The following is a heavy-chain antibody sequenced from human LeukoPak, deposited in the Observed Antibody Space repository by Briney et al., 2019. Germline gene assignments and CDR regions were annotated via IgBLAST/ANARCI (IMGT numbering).Heavy chain of an antibody. Sequence: SVKVSCKASGGTFSSYAVSWVRQAPGQGLEWMGGIIPIFGTANYAQKFQGRVTITTDESTSTAYMELSSLRSEDTAVYYCARTTCSSTSCSLGDYWGQGTLVTVSS. D-gene: IGHD2-2*01. J-gene: IGHJ4*02. CDR2: IIPIFGTA. CDR3: ARTTCSSTSCSLGDY. CDR1: GGTFSSYA. V-gene: IGHV1-69*05.